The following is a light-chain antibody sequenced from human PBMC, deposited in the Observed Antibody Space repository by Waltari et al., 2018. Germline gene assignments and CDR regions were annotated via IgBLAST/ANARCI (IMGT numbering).Light chain of an antibody. V-gene: IGLV1-40*01. Sequence: QSVLTQPPSVSGAPGQRVHISCTGSSSNIAAGYDVHWYQQLPGTAPKLLIYGNSNRPSGVPDRFSGSKSGTSASLAITGLQAEDEADYYCQSYDSSLSGSVFGGGTKLTVL. J-gene: IGLJ2*01. CDR2: GNS. CDR3: QSYDSSLSGSV. CDR1: SSNIAAGYD.